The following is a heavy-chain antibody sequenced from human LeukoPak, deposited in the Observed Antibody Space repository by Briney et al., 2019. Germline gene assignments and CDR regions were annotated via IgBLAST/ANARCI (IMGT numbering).Heavy chain of an antibody. CDR1: GFTFSSYV. D-gene: IGHD3-22*01. CDR3: ARVYDDSGYYDY. V-gene: IGHV3-53*01. CDR2: IYNGGST. Sequence: GGSLRLSCAASGFTFSSYVMSWVRQAPGKGLEWVSVIYNGGSTYYADSVKGRFTISRDNSKNTLYLQMNSLRAEDTAVYYCARVYDDSGYYDYWGQGTLVTVSS. J-gene: IGHJ4*02.